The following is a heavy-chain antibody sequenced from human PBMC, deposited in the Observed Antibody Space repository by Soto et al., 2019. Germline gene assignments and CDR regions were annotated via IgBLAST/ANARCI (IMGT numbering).Heavy chain of an antibody. J-gene: IGHJ6*02. CDR3: ARRKGSSSFYYYYGMDV. CDR2: IYPGDSDT. D-gene: IGHD6-13*01. CDR1: GYSFTSYW. Sequence: GESLKISCKGSGYSFTSYWIGWVRQMPGKGLEWMGIIYPGDSDTRYSPSFQGHVTISADKSISTAYLQWSSLKASDTAMYYCARRKGSSSFYYYYGMDVWGQGTTVTVSS. V-gene: IGHV5-51*01.